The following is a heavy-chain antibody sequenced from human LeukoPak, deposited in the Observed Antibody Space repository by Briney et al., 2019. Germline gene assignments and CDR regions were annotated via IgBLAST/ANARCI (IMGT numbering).Heavy chain of an antibody. CDR2: NSGSGGST. Sequence: GGSLRLSCAASGFTFSSYATSWVRQAPGKGLEWVSANSGSGGSTYYADSVKGRFTISRDNSKNTLYLQMNSLRAEDTAVYYCAKCAWELLHPCYWGQGTLVTVSS. V-gene: IGHV3-23*01. J-gene: IGHJ4*02. CDR3: AKCAWELLHPCY. D-gene: IGHD1-26*01. CDR1: GFTFSSYA.